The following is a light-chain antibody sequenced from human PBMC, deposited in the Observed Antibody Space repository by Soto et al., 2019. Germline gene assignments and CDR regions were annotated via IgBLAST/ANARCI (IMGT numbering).Light chain of an antibody. V-gene: IGKV1-6*01. CDR3: LQDYNYPRT. Sequence: ALQMTQSPSSLSASVGDIVTITCRASQGIRNDLGWYQQKPGKAPKLLIYAASSLQSGVPSRFSGSGSGTDFTLTISSLQPEDFATYYCLQDYNYPRTFGQGTKVDI. CDR1: QGIRND. CDR2: AAS. J-gene: IGKJ1*01.